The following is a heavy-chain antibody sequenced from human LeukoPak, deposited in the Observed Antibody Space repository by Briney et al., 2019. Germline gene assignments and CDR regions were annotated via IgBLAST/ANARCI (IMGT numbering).Heavy chain of an antibody. V-gene: IGHV3-48*01. D-gene: IGHD6-13*01. CDR1: GFTFSSYS. Sequence: GGSLRLSCAASGFTFSSYSMNWVRQAPGKGLEWVSYISSSSSTIYYADSVKGRFTISRDNAKNSLYLQMNSLRAEDTAVYYCARDRRGKQQLVHPIDCWGQGTLVTVSS. J-gene: IGHJ4*02. CDR2: ISSSSSTI. CDR3: ARDRRGKQQLVHPIDC.